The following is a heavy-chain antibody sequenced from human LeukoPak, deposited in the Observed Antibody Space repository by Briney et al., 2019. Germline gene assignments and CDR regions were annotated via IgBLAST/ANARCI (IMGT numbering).Heavy chain of an antibody. Sequence: PGGSLRHSCAASGFTFSDYYMSWIRQAPGKGLEWVSYISSYTSYTNYADSVKGRFTISRDNAKNSLYLQMNSLKAEDTAVYYCARATHYDILTGCTDFDYWGQGTLVTVSS. CDR1: GFTFSDYY. V-gene: IGHV3-11*06. D-gene: IGHD3-9*01. CDR3: ARATHYDILTGCTDFDY. CDR2: ISSYTSYT. J-gene: IGHJ4*02.